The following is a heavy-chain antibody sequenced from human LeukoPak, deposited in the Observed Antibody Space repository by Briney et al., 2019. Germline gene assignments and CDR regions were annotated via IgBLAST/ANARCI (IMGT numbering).Heavy chain of an antibody. D-gene: IGHD6-19*01. Sequence: GASVKVSCKASGRTFSSYAISWVRQAPGQGLEWMRRIIPILGIANYAQKFQGRVTITADKSTSTAYMELSSLRSEDTAVYYCARDGTVAGTVHWGQGTLVTVSS. CDR2: IIPILGIA. CDR1: GRTFSSYA. J-gene: IGHJ4*02. CDR3: ARDGTVAGTVH. V-gene: IGHV1-69*04.